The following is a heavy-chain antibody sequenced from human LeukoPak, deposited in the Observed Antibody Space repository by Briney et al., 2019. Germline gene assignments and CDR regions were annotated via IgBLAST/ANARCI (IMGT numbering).Heavy chain of an antibody. CDR3: ARGGEWERPFDY. V-gene: IGHV3-9*01. CDR2: ISWNSGSI. Sequence: GGSLRLSCAASGFTFDDYAMHWVRQAPGKGLEWVSGISWNSGSIGYADSVKGRFTISRDNAKNSLYLQMNSLRAEDTAVYYCARGGEWERPFDYWGQGTLVTVSS. J-gene: IGHJ4*02. D-gene: IGHD1-26*01. CDR1: GFTFDDYA.